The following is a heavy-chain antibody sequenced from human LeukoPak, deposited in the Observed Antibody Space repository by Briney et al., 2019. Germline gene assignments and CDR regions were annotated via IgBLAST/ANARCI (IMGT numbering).Heavy chain of an antibody. J-gene: IGHJ4*02. CDR1: GFTFSSYA. CDR2: ISGSGGST. Sequence: PGGSLRLSCAASGFTFSSYAMSWVRQAPGKGLEWASAISGSGGSTYYADSVRGRFTISRDNSKNTLYLQMNSLRAEDTAVYYCAKDSSSRPYYFDYWGQGTLVTVSS. V-gene: IGHV3-23*01. D-gene: IGHD6-13*01. CDR3: AKDSSSRPYYFDY.